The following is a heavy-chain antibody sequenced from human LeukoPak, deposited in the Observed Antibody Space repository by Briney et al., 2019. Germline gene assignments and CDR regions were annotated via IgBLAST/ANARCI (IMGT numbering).Heavy chain of an antibody. D-gene: IGHD3-22*01. CDR2: IYTSGST. CDR1: GYPISNAYY. CDR3: ARSSDSSGYYFIYGGY. Sequence: PSETLSLTCAVSGYPISNAYYWVWIRQPAGKGLEWIGRIYTSGSTNYNPSLKSRVTISVDTSKNQFSLKLSSVTAADTAVYYCARSSDSSGYYFIYGGYWGQGTLVTVSS. J-gene: IGHJ4*02. V-gene: IGHV4-38-2*01.